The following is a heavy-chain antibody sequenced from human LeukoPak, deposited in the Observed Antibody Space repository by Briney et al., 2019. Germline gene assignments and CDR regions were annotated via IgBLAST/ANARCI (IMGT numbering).Heavy chain of an antibody. Sequence: SETLSLTCAVYGGSLSGYYWSWIRQPPGKGLEWIGEINHSGSTNYNPSLKSRVTISVDTSKNQFSLKLSSVTAADTAVYYCARSYYDSIGYTPYFDYWGQGTLVTVSS. CDR2: INHSGST. CDR3: ARSYYDSIGYTPYFDY. CDR1: GGSLSGYY. D-gene: IGHD3-22*01. V-gene: IGHV4-34*01. J-gene: IGHJ4*02.